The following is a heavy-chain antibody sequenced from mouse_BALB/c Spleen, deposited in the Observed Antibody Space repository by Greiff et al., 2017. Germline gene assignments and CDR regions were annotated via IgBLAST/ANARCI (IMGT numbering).Heavy chain of an antibody. Sequence: VKLVESGPGLVAPSQSLSITCTVSGFSLSRYSVHWVRQPPGKGLEWLGMIWGGGSTDYNSALKSRLSISKDNSKSQVFLKMNSLQTDDTAMYYCARNIDRYDKTGYAMDYRGQGTSVTVSS. V-gene: IGHV2-6-4*01. CDR1: GFSLSRYS. CDR3: ARNIDRYDKTGYAMDY. CDR2: IWGGGST. J-gene: IGHJ4*01. D-gene: IGHD2-14*01.